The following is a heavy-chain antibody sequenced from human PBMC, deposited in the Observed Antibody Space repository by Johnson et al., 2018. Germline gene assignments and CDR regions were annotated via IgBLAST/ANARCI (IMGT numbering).Heavy chain of an antibody. V-gene: IGHV3-73*01. CDR2: IRSKTDNYAT. CDR3: TSHGGSFSDY. J-gene: IGHJ4*02. Sequence: VQLVESGGGLVQPGGSLKLSCAASGFSFSGSAMHWVRQASGKGLEWVGRIRSKTDNYATAYAAAGKGRFTIPRDDSRNTAYMQMNSLNTEDSAVYYCTSHGGSFSDYWGRGTLVTVSS. D-gene: IGHD1-26*01. CDR1: GFSFSGSA.